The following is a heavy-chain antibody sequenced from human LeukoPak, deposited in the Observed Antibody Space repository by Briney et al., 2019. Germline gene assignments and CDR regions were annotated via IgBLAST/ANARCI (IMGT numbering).Heavy chain of an antibody. CDR1: GFTFSSYA. CDR3: ARADGDGYNGLSWFDP. Sequence: PGGSLRLSCAASGFTFSSYAMHWVRQAPGKALEWVAVISYDGSNKYYADSVKGRFTISRDNSKNTLYLQMNSLRAEDTAVYYCARADGDGYNGLSWFDPWGQGTLVTVSS. CDR2: ISYDGSNK. J-gene: IGHJ5*02. V-gene: IGHV3-30-3*01. D-gene: IGHD5-24*01.